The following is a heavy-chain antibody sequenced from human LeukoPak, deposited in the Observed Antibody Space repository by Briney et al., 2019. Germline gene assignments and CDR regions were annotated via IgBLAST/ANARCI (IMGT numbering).Heavy chain of an antibody. J-gene: IGHJ4*02. CDR1: GFTFSSYN. V-gene: IGHV3-23*01. D-gene: IGHD2-2*01. CDR2: ISGSGGST. Sequence: GGSLRLSCAAYGFTFSSYNMSWVRQAPGKGLEWVSAISGSGGSTYYADSVKGRFTISRDTSKNTLYLQMNSLRAEDTAVYYCAKDRGYCSSTSCPRGFDYWGQGTLVTVSS. CDR3: AKDRGYCSSTSCPRGFDY.